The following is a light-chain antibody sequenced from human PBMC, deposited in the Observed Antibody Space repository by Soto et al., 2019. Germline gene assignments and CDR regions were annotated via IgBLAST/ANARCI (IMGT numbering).Light chain of an antibody. J-gene: IGKJ2*01. CDR3: QQYGGSPYT. CDR2: GAS. CDR1: RSVRSNY. Sequence: EIVLTQSPGTLSLSPGERATLSCRASRSVRSNYLAWYQQKPGQAPRLLIYGASSRATGIPDRFSGTGSGTDFTLTISRLEPEDFAVYYCQQYGGSPYTFGQGTKLEIK. V-gene: IGKV3-20*01.